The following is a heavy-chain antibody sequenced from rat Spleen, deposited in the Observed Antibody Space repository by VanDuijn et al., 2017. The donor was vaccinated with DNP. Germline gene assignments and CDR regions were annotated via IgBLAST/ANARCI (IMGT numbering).Heavy chain of an antibody. CDR3: ARLSDY. CDR1: GFTFSNYD. J-gene: IGHJ2*01. Sequence: EVQLVESGGGLVQPGRSMKLSCAASGFTFSNYDMAWVRQAPKKGLEWVATISYDGSSTNYRDSVKGRFTISRDNAKSTLYLQMDSLRSEDTATYYCARLSDYWGQGVMVTVSS. CDR2: ISYDGSST. V-gene: IGHV5-7*01.